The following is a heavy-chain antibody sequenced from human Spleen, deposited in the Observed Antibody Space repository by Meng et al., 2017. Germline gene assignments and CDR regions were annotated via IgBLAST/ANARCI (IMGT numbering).Heavy chain of an antibody. V-gene: IGHV3-30*01. J-gene: IGHJ6*02. CDR3: ARDWYRDYYYYGMDV. CDR2: ISHDGSDK. CDR1: GFIFSTYA. Sequence: GESLKISCTASGFIFSTYAMHWVRQAPGKGLEWVALISHDGSDKYYADSVKGRLTISRDNSKNTLYLQMNSLRAEDTAVYYCARDWYRDYYYYGMDVWGQGTTVTVSS. D-gene: IGHD6-13*01.